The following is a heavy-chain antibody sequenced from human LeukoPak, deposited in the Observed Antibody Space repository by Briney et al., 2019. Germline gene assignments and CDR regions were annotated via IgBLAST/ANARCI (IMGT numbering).Heavy chain of an antibody. Sequence: GGSLRLSCAASGFTFTTYWMSWVRQAPGQGLQWVANINHDGSEQYYVDSVKGRFTISRDNAKNSLFLQMNSLGVEDTAVYYCKSGGAAPGSFDYWGHGALVTVSS. CDR3: KSGGAAPGSFDY. CDR1: GFTFTTYW. D-gene: IGHD1-26*01. J-gene: IGHJ4*01. V-gene: IGHV3-7*01. CDR2: INHDGSEQ.